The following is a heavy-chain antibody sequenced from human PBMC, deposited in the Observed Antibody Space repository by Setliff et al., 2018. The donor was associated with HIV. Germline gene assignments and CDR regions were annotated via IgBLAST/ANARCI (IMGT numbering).Heavy chain of an antibody. CDR2: IKQDGSEK. CDR3: ARSDTIFGVAPIY. V-gene: IGHV3-7*05. J-gene: IGHJ4*02. Sequence: GGSLRLSCAASGFTFSSYWMSWVRQAPGKGLEWVANIKQDGSEKYYVDSVKGRFTISRDNAKNSLYLQMNSLRAEDTALYYCARSDTIFGVAPIYWGQGILVTVSS. D-gene: IGHD3-3*01. CDR1: GFTFSSYW.